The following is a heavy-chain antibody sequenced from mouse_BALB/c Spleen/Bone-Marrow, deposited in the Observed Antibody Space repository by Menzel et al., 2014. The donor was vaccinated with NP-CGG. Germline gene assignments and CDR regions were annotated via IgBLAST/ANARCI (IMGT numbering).Heavy chain of an antibody. Sequence: EVQLQQSGAELVKPGASVKLSCTASGFNIKDTYMHWVKQRPEQGLEWIGRVDPAIGNTKYDPNFQGKATITADTSSNTAFLELSSLTSEDTAVYYCARYLYCGSRSSFCDFGGKGTSLTVSS. V-gene: IGHV14-3*02. CDR3: ARYLYCGSRSSFCDF. J-gene: IGHJ2*02. D-gene: IGHD1-1*01. CDR2: VDPAIGNT. CDR1: GFNIKDTY.